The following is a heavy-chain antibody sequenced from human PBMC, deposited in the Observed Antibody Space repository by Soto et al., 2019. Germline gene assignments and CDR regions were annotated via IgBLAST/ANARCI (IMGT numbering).Heavy chain of an antibody. V-gene: IGHV3-23*01. D-gene: IGHD2-2*02. J-gene: IGHJ4*02. CDR3: ARYPTRVRNPFYLDS. CDR1: RFTFTSYA. Sequence: EVQLLESGGALVLPGGSLRLSCAASRFTFTSYAVSWVRQATGRALEWVSAISGSGGTRYYADSVKGRFTISRDKSNSALYLHPGSVRVEGTAVYSCARYPTRVRNPFYLDSWGVGALVSVSS. CDR2: ISGSGGTR.